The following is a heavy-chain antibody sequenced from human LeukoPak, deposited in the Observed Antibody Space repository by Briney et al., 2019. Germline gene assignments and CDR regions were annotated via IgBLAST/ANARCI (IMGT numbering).Heavy chain of an antibody. CDR1: GFTFSSYS. CDR2: ISSSSSYI. V-gene: IGHV3-21*01. CDR3: ARDLAVADDY. D-gene: IGHD6-19*01. Sequence: GGSLRLSCAASGFTFSSYSMNWVRQAPGKGLEWVSSISSSSSYIYYADSVEGRFTISRDNAKNSLYLQMNSLRAEDTAVYYCARDLAVADDYWGQGTLVTVSS. J-gene: IGHJ4*02.